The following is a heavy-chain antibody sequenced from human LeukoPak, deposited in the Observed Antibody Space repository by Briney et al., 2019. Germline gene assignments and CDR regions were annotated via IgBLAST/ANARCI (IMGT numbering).Heavy chain of an antibody. Sequence: SVKVSCKASGGTFSSYAISWVRQAPGQGLEWMGRIIPILGIANYAQKFQGRVTITADKSTSTAYMELSSLRSEDTAVYYCARGSKPGRWLEGDAFDIWGQGTMVTVSP. V-gene: IGHV1-69*04. CDR3: ARGSKPGRWLEGDAFDI. CDR1: GGTFSSYA. CDR2: IIPILGIA. J-gene: IGHJ3*02. D-gene: IGHD5-24*01.